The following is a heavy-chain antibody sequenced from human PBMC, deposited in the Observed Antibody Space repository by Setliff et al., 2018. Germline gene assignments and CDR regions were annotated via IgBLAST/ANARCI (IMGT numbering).Heavy chain of an antibody. D-gene: IGHD3-10*01. Sequence: LRLSCAASGFTFSSYWMAWVRQVPGKGLEWLSKISGDGNTVYYADSVRGRFTISRDNAKNSLYLQMNSLRAEDSAVYYCARDGVFYAMDFWGQGTTVTVSS. J-gene: IGHJ6*02. CDR2: ISGDGNTV. V-gene: IGHV3-48*03. CDR1: GFTFSSYW. CDR3: ARDGVFYAMDF.